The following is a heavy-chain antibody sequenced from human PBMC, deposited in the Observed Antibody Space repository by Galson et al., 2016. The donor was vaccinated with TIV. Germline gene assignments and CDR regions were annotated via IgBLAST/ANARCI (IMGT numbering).Heavy chain of an antibody. CDR3: ARMSALGGVIDY. CDR1: GFSLATSGMR. Sequence: PALVKPTQTLTLTCSFSGFSLATSGMRVSWIRQPPGKALEWLARIAWDDDKFYSTSLKTRLTISKDPSKDQVVLTMTNMDPIDTATYYCARMSALGGVIDYWGQGTLVTVSS. CDR2: IAWDDDK. V-gene: IGHV2-70*04. J-gene: IGHJ4*02. D-gene: IGHD3-16*01.